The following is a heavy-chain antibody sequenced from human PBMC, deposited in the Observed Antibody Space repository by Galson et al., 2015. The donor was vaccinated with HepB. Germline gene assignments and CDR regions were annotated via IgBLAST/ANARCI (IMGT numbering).Heavy chain of an antibody. CDR3: TRTEHQRGRAFDI. CDR2: ISSSSSTI. J-gene: IGHJ3*02. D-gene: IGHD2-2*01. CDR1: GFTFSSYS. V-gene: IGHV3-48*02. Sequence: SLRLSCAASGFTFSSYSINWVRQAPGKGPEWVSYISSSSSTIYYADSVKGRFTTSRDNAKNSLYLQISSLRDEDSAVYYCTRTEHQRGRAFDIWGQGTMVTVSS.